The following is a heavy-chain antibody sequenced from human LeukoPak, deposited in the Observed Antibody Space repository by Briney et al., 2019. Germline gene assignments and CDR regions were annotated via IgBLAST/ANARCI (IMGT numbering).Heavy chain of an antibody. CDR3: AREPSRWHSSSFERVNAFDI. V-gene: IGHV1-8*03. Sequence: ASVKVSCKASGYTFTSYDINWVRQATGQGLEWMGWMNPNSGNTGYAQKFQGRVTITRNTSISTAYMELSSLRSEDTAVYDCAREPSRWHSSSFERVNAFDIWGQGTMVTVSS. CDR2: MNPNSGNT. CDR1: GYTFTSYD. D-gene: IGHD6-13*01. J-gene: IGHJ3*02.